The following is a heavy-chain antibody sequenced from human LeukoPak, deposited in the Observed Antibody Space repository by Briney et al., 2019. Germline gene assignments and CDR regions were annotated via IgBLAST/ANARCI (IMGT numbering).Heavy chain of an antibody. CDR1: GFTFSSYD. CDR3: AGTFYGYYPY. D-gene: IGHD4-17*01. CDR2: IGTTGDT. V-gene: IGHV3-13*01. J-gene: IGHJ4*02. Sequence: GGSLRLSCAASGFTFSSYDMHWVRQATGKGLEWVSSIGTTGDTHYAVSVKGRFTISRDNGKNSLYLQMNSLSAGDAAVYYCAGTFYGYYPYWGQGTLVTVSS.